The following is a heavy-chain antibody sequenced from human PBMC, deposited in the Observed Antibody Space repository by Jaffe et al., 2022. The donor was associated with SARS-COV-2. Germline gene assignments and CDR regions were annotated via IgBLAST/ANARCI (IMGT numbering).Heavy chain of an antibody. CDR3: ARGGYSYGRPYYYYGMDV. CDR2: IGTAGDT. D-gene: IGHD5-18*01. J-gene: IGHJ6*02. CDR1: GFTFSSYD. Sequence: EVQLVESGGGLVQPGGSLRLSCAASGFTFSSYDMHWVRQATGKGLEWVSAIGTAGDTYYPGSVKGRFTISRENAKNSLYLQMNSLRAGDTAVYYCARGGYSYGRPYYYYGMDVWGQGTTVTVSS. V-gene: IGHV3-13*01.